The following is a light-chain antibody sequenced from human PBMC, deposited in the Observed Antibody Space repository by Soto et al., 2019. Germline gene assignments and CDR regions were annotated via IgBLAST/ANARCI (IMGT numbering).Light chain of an antibody. CDR1: QGIRND. CDR3: LQDYDYPRT. Sequence: ALQMTQSPSSLSASVGDRVTITCRASQGIRNDLGWYQQKPGKAPELLIYAASSLQSGVPSRFSGSGSGRAFSLTISSLQPEDFATYYCLQDYDYPRTFGQGTKVEVK. J-gene: IGKJ1*01. V-gene: IGKV1-6*02. CDR2: AAS.